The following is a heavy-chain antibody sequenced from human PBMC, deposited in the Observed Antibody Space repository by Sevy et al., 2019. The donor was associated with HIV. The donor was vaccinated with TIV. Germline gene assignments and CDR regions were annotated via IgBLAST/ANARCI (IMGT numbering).Heavy chain of an antibody. D-gene: IGHD3-10*01. V-gene: IGHV3-23*01. CDR3: ASKGSGRTPGYYYYYYMDV. CDR2: ISGSGGST. Sequence: GGSLRLSCVASGFTFSSYAMSWVRQAPGKGLEWVSAISGSGGSTYYADSVKGRFTISRDNSKNTLYLRMNSMRAEDPAVYSCASKGSGRTPGYYYYYYMDVWGKGTTVTVSS. J-gene: IGHJ6*03. CDR1: GFTFSSYA.